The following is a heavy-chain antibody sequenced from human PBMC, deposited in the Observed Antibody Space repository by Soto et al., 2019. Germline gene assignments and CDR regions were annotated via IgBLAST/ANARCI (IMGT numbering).Heavy chain of an antibody. CDR3: AKAISGHNPPLVH. CDR2: ITGSGDAT. V-gene: IGHV3-23*01. D-gene: IGHD1-26*01. J-gene: IGHJ4*02. CDR1: VFTFSSYA. Sequence: GGSLRLSCAASVFTFSSYAMNWVRQAPGKGLEWVSVITGSGDATYYADSVKGRLTISRDNSKNTLYVQMNSLRAEDTAVYYCAKAISGHNPPLVHWGQGTRVTVSS.